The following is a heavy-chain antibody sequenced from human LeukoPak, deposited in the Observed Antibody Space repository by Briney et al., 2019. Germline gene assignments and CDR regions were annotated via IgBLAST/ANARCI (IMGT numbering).Heavy chain of an antibody. Sequence: SETLSLTCTVSGGSISSYYWSWIRQPPGKGLEWIGYIYYSGSTNYNPSLKRRGTISVDPSKNQFSLKLSSGTAADTAVYYCARTSHYDILTGYYIPFDYWGQGTLVTVSS. J-gene: IGHJ4*02. CDR2: IYYSGST. D-gene: IGHD3-9*01. V-gene: IGHV4-59*01. CDR3: ARTSHYDILTGYYIPFDY. CDR1: GGSISSYY.